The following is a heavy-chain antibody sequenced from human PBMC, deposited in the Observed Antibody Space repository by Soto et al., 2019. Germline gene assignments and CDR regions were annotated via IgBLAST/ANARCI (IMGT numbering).Heavy chain of an antibody. CDR2: LSVSSRYI. J-gene: IGHJ4*02. V-gene: IGHV3-21*01. CDR3: GRAGFVVVGAASGTVAY. CDR1: GFTFGSHS. D-gene: IGHD2-15*01. Sequence: EVQLVESGGGLVKPGGSLRLSCAASGFTFGSHSIYCVRQAPGKGLEWVSCLSVSSRYIYYADSVKGRFTISRDNAKNSMYLHMNRLTAEDTALYYCGRAGFVVVGAASGTVAYWGQGSLVTVSS.